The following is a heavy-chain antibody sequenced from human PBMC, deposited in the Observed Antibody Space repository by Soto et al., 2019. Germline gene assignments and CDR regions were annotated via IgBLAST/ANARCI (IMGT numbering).Heavy chain of an antibody. V-gene: IGHV1-69*13. J-gene: IGHJ6*02. CDR2: IIPIFGTA. D-gene: IGHD4-17*01. CDR3: ARGTIMTTVKYYYYYYGMDV. Sequence: GASVKVSCKASGGTFSSYAISWVRQAPGQGLEWMGGIIPIFGTANYAQKFQGRVTITADESTSTAYMELSSLRSEDTAVYYCARGTIMTTVKYYYYYYGMDVWGQGTTVTVS. CDR1: GGTFSSYA.